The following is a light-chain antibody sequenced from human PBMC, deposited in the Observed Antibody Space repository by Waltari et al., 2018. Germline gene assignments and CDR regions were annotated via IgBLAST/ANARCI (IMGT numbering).Light chain of an antibody. CDR3: QQSYITPSFT. V-gene: IGKV1-39*01. Sequence: DIQMTQSPSSLSASVGDRVTITCRASQSISSYLNWYQQKPGKAPQLLIYAASSLQSGVPSRFSGSGSGTDFTLTISSLQPEDFATYYCQQSYITPSFTFGPGTKVDIK. CDR1: QSISSY. CDR2: AAS. J-gene: IGKJ3*01.